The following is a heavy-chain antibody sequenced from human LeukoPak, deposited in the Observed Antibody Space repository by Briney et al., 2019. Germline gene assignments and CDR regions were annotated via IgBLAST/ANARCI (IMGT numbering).Heavy chain of an antibody. CDR3: AKDPLWFGELLSYFDY. Sequence: GGSLRLSCAASGFTFSSYGMHWVRQAPGKGLEWVAFIRYDGSNKYYADSVKGRFTISRDNSKNTLYLQMNSLRAEDTAVYYCAKDPLWFGELLSYFDYWGQGTLVTVSS. V-gene: IGHV3-30*02. CDR1: GFTFSSYG. J-gene: IGHJ4*02. CDR2: IRYDGSNK. D-gene: IGHD3-10*01.